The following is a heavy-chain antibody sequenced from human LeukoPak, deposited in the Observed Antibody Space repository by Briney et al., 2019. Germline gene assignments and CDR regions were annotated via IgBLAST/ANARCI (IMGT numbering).Heavy chain of an antibody. CDR1: GFTFNIYA. CDR3: EKDLWRYRNHYFDF. Sequence: PGGSLRLSCASSGFTFNIYAMRWVRQAPERGREWVANISGSGDGTCYADSVKGRFTISRDDSKNPLYLQINNLRAEDTAGYYCEKDLWRYRNHYFDFGGQGGLLSVSS. D-gene: IGHD3-3*01. J-gene: IGHJ4*02. CDR2: ISGSGDGT. V-gene: IGHV3-23*01.